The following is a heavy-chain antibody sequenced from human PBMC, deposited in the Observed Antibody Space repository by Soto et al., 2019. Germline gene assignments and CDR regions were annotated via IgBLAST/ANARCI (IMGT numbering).Heavy chain of an antibody. D-gene: IGHD3-16*01. CDR1: GLSVSNYW. CDR2: INSDDTSS. Sequence: EVQLMESGGGLVQPGGSLRLSCAASGLSVSNYWMHWVRQTPGKGLVWVSRINSDDTSSSYAASVKGRFTISRDNAKNTLYLQMNSLRAEDTAVYYCARGCRWGSHYYFDYWGQGTLVTVSS. J-gene: IGHJ4*02. CDR3: ARGCRWGSHYYFDY. V-gene: IGHV3-74*01.